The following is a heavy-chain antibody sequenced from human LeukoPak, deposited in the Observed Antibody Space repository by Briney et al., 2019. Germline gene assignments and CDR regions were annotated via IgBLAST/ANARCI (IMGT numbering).Heavy chain of an antibody. CDR3: ATSRRYNDILNGYNQPDAFDI. D-gene: IGHD3-9*01. CDR1: GGSISTYY. Sequence: SETLSLTCTVSGGSISTYYWSWIRQPPGKGLEWIGYIHYSGNTNYNPSLKSRVTISVDTSKNQFSLKLSSVTAADTAVYCCATSRRYNDILNGYNQPDAFDIWGQGTMVTVSS. J-gene: IGHJ3*02. CDR2: IHYSGNT. V-gene: IGHV4-59*01.